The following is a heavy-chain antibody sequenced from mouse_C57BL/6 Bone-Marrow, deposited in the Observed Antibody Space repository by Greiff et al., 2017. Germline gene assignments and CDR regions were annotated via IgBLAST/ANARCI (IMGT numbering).Heavy chain of an antibody. CDR1: GFTFSSYA. D-gene: IGHD1-1*01. Sequence: EVKLVEPGGGLVKPGGSLKLSCAASGFTFSSYAMSWVRQTPETRLEWVATISDGGSYTYYPDNVTGRFTISRDNAKTNLYLQMSHLKSVDTAMYYCARVYYGSSYGAYWGPGTLVTVSA. J-gene: IGHJ3*01. V-gene: IGHV5-4*03. CDR2: ISDGGSYT. CDR3: ARVYYGSSYGAY.